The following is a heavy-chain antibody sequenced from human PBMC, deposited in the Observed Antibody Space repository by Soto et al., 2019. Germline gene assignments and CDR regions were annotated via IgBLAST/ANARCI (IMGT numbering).Heavy chain of an antibody. D-gene: IGHD4-17*01. CDR3: ARGTTVTTPYWYFHY. Sequence: PSETLSLTCTVSGGSISSGGYYWSWIRQPPGKGLEWIGYIYYSGGTNYNPSLKSRVTISVDTSKNQFSLKLSSVTAADTAMYYCARGTTVTTPYWYFHYWGQGTLVTVSS. CDR1: GGSISSGGYY. CDR2: IYYSGGT. J-gene: IGHJ4*02. V-gene: IGHV4-61*08.